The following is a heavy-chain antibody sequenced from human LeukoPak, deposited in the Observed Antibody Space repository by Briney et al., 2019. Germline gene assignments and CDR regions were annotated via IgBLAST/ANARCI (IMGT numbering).Heavy chain of an antibody. CDR3: GKDLYSSGWYNYFDP. Sequence: PGGSLRLSCAASGFSISTYGMHWVRQAPGKGLEWVAMISHDGSEKYYVDSAKGRFTISRDNSKNTLYLEMNSRRGEDTAMYYCGKDLYSSGWYNYFDPWGEGTLVTVSS. V-gene: IGHV3-30*18. CDR2: ISHDGSEK. J-gene: IGHJ5*02. CDR1: GFSISTYG. D-gene: IGHD6-19*01.